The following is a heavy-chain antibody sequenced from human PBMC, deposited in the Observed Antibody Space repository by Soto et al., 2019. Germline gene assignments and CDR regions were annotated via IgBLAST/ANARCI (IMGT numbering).Heavy chain of an antibody. Sequence: QVQLVQSGAEVKKPGASVKISCKASGYTFIHYYIHWVRQDPGQGLEWMAIINPNGGSTNYAQKFQGRVTVTSDTSTTTVSMELNSLESDDTAVYFCARSLLQGDFWGQGTLVTVSS. J-gene: IGHJ4*02. CDR1: GYTFIHYY. V-gene: IGHV1-46*01. D-gene: IGHD2-21*01. CDR3: ARSLLQGDF. CDR2: INPNGGST.